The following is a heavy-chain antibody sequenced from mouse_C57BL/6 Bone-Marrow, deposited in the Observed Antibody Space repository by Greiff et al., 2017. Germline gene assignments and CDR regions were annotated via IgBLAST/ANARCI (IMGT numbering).Heavy chain of an antibody. CDR1: GYTFTSYW. J-gene: IGHJ4*01. V-gene: IGHV1-61*01. CDR2: IYPSDSET. Sequence: QVQLQQPGAELVRPGSSVTLSCKASGYTFTSYWMDWVKQRPGQGLEWIGNIYPSDSETHYNQKFKDKATLTVDKSSSTAYMQLSSLTSEDSAVYYCARSDPPYAMDYWGQGTSVTVSS. CDR3: ARSDPPYAMDY.